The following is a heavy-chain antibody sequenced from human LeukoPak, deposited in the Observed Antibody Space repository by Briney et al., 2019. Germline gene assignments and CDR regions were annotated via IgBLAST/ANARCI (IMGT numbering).Heavy chain of an antibody. J-gene: IGHJ4*02. CDR2: ISAYNGNT. D-gene: IGHD6-19*01. Sequence: GASVKVSCKASGYTFTSYGISWERQAPGQGLEWMGWISAYNGNTNYAQKLQGRVTMTTDTSTSTAYMELRSLRSDDTAVYYCARGVAVAGRSHFDYWGQGTLVTVSS. CDR3: ARGVAVAGRSHFDY. CDR1: GYTFTSYG. V-gene: IGHV1-18*01.